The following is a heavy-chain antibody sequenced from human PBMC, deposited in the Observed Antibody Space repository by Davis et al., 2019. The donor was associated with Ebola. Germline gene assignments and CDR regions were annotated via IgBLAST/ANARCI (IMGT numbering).Heavy chain of an antibody. CDR2: IKQDGREK. Sequence: GGSLRLSCAASGFTFSDYWMTWVRQAPGKGLEWVANIKQDGREKYSVDSVKGRFTISRDNAKNSLFLQMNSLRADDTAVYYCARDDGFCFGTSCYSEGMDVWGQGTTVTVSS. V-gene: IGHV3-7*01. CDR1: GFTFSDYW. D-gene: IGHD2-2*03. J-gene: IGHJ6*02. CDR3: ARDDGFCFGTSCYSEGMDV.